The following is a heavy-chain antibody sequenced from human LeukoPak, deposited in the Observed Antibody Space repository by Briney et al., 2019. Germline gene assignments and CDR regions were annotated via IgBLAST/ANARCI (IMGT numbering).Heavy chain of an antibody. CDR1: GYTFTSYY. Sequence: ASVKVSCKASGYTFTSYYMHWVRQAPGQGLEWMGIINPSGGSTSYEQKFQGRVTMTRDTSTSTVYMELSSLRSEDTAVYYCATSIAAAGSPYYYYYGMDVWGQGTTVTVSS. J-gene: IGHJ6*02. D-gene: IGHD6-13*01. CDR2: INPSGGST. CDR3: ATSIAAAGSPYYYYYGMDV. V-gene: IGHV1-46*01.